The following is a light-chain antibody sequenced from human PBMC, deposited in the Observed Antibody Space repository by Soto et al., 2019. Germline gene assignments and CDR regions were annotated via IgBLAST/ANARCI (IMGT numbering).Light chain of an antibody. Sequence: DIQMTQSPSTLSASVGDRVTITCRASQSISSWLAWYQQKPGKAPKLRIYKAYSLESGVPSRFSGSGSGTEFTLTISSLQPDDFAAYYCQQYNSYWTFGQGTKVEIK. J-gene: IGKJ1*01. CDR3: QQYNSYWT. CDR2: KAY. V-gene: IGKV1-5*03. CDR1: QSISSW.